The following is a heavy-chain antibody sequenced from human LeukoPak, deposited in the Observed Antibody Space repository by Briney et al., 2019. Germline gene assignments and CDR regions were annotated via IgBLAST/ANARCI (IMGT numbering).Heavy chain of an antibody. D-gene: IGHD3-22*01. CDR3: AKDRPNFHENSGHYYRRDGDS. Sequence: GGSLRLSCQASGFTFYMYAMSWIRQAPGKGLEWVASMCGTAGCTFYPDSVKGRFTISRDNSKNVLYLRMNSLTAEDTAIYYCAKDRPNFHENSGHYYRRDGDSWGQGTLVTVSS. CDR1: GFTFYMYA. CDR2: MCGTAGCT. V-gene: IGHV3-23*01. J-gene: IGHJ5*01.